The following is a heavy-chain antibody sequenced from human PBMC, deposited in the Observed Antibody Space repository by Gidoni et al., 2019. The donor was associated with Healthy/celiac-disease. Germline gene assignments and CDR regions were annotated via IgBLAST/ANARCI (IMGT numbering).Heavy chain of an antibody. Sequence: CTVSGGSISSYYWSWIRQPAGKGLEWIGRIYTSGSTNYNPSLKSRVTMSVDTSKNQFSLKLSSVTAADTAVYHCASTDYGEHFDYWGQGTLVTVSS. D-gene: IGHD4-17*01. J-gene: IGHJ4*02. CDR2: IYTSGST. V-gene: IGHV4-4*07. CDR1: GGSISSYY. CDR3: ASTDYGEHFDY.